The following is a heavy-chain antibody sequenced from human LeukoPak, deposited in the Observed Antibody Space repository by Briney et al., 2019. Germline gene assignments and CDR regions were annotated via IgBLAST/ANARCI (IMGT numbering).Heavy chain of an antibody. CDR3: ASSIPRYSGSYHEAGSGSPFDY. V-gene: IGHV3-21*01. CDR2: ISSSSSYI. J-gene: IGHJ4*02. D-gene: IGHD1-26*01. CDR1: GFTFSSYS. Sequence: GGSLRLSCAASGFTFSSYSMNWVRQAPGKGLEWVSSISSSSSYIYYADSVKGRFTISRDNAKNSLYLQMNSLRAEDTAVYYCASSIPRYSGSYHEAGSGSPFDYWGQGTLVTVSS.